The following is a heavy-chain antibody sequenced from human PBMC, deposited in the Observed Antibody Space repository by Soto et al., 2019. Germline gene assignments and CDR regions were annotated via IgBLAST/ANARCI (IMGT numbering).Heavy chain of an antibody. CDR2: ISWDGGST. Sequence: GGSLRLSCAASGFTFDDYTMHWVRQAPGRGLEWVSLISWDGGSTYYADSVKGRFTISRDNSKNSLYLQMNSLRTEDTALYYCAKEALRYFDWLTFGNLGYFQHWGQGTLVTVSS. CDR1: GFTFDDYT. J-gene: IGHJ1*01. V-gene: IGHV3-43*01. CDR3: AKEALRYFDWLTFGNLGYFQH. D-gene: IGHD3-9*01.